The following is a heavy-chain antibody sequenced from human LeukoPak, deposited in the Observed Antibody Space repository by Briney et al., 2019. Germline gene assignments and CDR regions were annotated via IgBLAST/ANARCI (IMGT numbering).Heavy chain of an antibody. J-gene: IGHJ4*02. Sequence: PSETLSLTCAVYGGSFSGYYWSWIRQPPGKGLEWIGEVNNSGSTKYNPSLKSRVTISVDTSKNQFSLKLSSVTAADTAVYYCARAVRVYYGSGSPTFDYWGQGTLVTVSS. D-gene: IGHD3-10*01. CDR2: VNNSGST. CDR1: GGSFSGYY. V-gene: IGHV4-34*01. CDR3: ARAVRVYYGSGSPTFDY.